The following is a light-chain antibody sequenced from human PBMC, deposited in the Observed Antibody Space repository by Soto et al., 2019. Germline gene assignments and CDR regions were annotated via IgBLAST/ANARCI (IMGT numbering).Light chain of an antibody. CDR3: QQYGSSPPT. Sequence: IVLTQSPGTLSLYQGERPTLXXRASQSIGRYLDGYQQKPGTGPRXVTYWASSRATGTPDMFSGRGAGTDFTLTINRLEPEDFALYCCQQYGSSPPTFGQGTKVDIK. CDR1: QSIGRY. CDR2: WAS. J-gene: IGKJ1*01. V-gene: IGKV3-20*01.